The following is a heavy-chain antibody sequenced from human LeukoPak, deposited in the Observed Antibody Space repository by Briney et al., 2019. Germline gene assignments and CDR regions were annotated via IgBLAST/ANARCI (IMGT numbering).Heavy chain of an antibody. CDR3: AKGSGSYPPRSYYFDY. Sequence: GGSLRLSCAASGFTFSSYAMSWVRQAPGKGLEWVSAISGSGGSTYYADSVKGRFTISRDNSKNTLYLQMNSLRAEDTAVYYCAKGSGSYPPRSYYFDYWGQGTLVTVSS. D-gene: IGHD1-26*01. CDR2: ISGSGGST. V-gene: IGHV3-23*01. CDR1: GFTFSSYA. J-gene: IGHJ4*02.